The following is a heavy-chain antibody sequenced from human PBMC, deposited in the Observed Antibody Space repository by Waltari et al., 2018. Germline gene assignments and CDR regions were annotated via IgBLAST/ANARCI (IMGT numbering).Heavy chain of an antibody. CDR2: IYHSGST. J-gene: IGHJ4*02. V-gene: IGHV4-38-2*01. CDR1: GYSISSGYY. CDR3: AKVRRSSWYFDY. D-gene: IGHD6-13*01. Sequence: QVQLQESGPGLVKPSETLSLTCAVSGYSISSGYYWGWIRQPPGKGLEWIGSIYHSGSTYYNPSLKSRVTISVDTSKNQFSLKLSSVTAEDTAVYYCAKVRRSSWYFDYWGQGTLVTVSS.